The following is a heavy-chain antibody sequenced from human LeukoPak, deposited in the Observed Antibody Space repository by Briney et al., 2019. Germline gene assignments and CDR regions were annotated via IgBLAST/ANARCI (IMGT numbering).Heavy chain of an antibody. CDR2: INPSGGST. D-gene: IGHD5-12*01. Sequence: RASVKVSCKASGYTFTGYYMHWVRQAPGQGLEWMGIINPSGGSTSYAQKFQGRVTMTRDTSTSTVYMGLSSLRSEDTAVYYCARARGGLFTRGYDLDYWGQGTLVTVSS. J-gene: IGHJ4*02. CDR1: GYTFTGYY. V-gene: IGHV1-46*01. CDR3: ARARGGLFTRGYDLDY.